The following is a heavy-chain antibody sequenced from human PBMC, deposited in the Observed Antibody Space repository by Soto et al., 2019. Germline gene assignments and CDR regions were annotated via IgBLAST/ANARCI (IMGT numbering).Heavy chain of an antibody. V-gene: IGHV1-69*02. Sequence: GASVKVSCKASGGTFSSYTISWLRQAPGQGLEWMGRIIPILGIANYAQKFQGRVTITADKSTSTAYMELSSLRSEDTAVYYCARGRTGDYYMDVWXKGTTVTAP. J-gene: IGHJ6*03. CDR1: GGTFSSYT. CDR2: IIPILGIA. CDR3: ARGRTGDYYMDV. D-gene: IGHD7-27*01.